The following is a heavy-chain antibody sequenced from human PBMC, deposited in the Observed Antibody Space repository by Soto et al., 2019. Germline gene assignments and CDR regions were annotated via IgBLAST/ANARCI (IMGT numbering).Heavy chain of an antibody. Sequence: KPSETLSLTCAVSGGSISSGGYSWSWIRQPPGKGLEWIGYIYHSGSTYYNPSLKSRVTISVDRSKNQFSLKLSSVTAADTAVYYCARGGDDEGVDYWGQGTLVTVSS. CDR2: IYHSGST. CDR3: ARGGDDEGVDY. V-gene: IGHV4-30-2*01. J-gene: IGHJ4*02. CDR1: GGSISSGGYS. D-gene: IGHD4-17*01.